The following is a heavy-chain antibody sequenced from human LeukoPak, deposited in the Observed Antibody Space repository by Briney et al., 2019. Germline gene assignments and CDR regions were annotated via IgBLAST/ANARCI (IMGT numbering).Heavy chain of an antibody. J-gene: IGHJ4*02. Sequence: GGSLRLSCAASGFTFSSYAMHWVRQAPGKGLEWVAVISYDGSNKYYADSVKGRFTISRDNSKNTLYLQMNSLRAEDTAVYYCATYYYGSGSYYNFDYWGQGTLVTVSS. V-gene: IGHV3-30-3*01. CDR1: GFTFSSYA. D-gene: IGHD3-10*01. CDR2: ISYDGSNK. CDR3: ATYYYGSGSYYNFDY.